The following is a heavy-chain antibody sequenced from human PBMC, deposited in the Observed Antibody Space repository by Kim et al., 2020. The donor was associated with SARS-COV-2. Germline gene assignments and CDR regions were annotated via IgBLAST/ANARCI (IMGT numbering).Heavy chain of an antibody. J-gene: IGHJ4*02. CDR3: ARQYCSTTSCYKSIDY. Sequence: ASVKVSCKASGYTFTGYYMHWLRQAPGQGLEWMGWIDPTTGGTNYAQKFQGRVTMTRDTSISTAYMDLSGLRSDDTAVYYCARQYCSTTSCYKSIDYWGQGPLVTVS. CDR1: GYTFTGYY. D-gene: IGHD2-2*02. CDR2: IDPTTGGT. V-gene: IGHV1-2*02.